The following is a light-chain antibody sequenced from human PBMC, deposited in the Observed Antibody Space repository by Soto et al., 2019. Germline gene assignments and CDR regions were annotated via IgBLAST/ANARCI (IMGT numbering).Light chain of an antibody. J-gene: IGKJ1*01. CDR1: QSIGVW. Sequence: DIQMTQSPSTLSASVGDRVTITCRASQSIGVWLAWYQQKPGTAPKLLIYKTSTLDSGVPLRFSGSGSGTEFNLTISSLQPDDFATYYCQQYINYFRTVGQGTKVEIK. V-gene: IGKV1-5*03. CDR2: KTS. CDR3: QQYINYFRT.